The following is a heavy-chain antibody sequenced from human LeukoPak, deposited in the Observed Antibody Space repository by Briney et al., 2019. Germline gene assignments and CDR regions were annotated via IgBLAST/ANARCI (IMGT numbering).Heavy chain of an antibody. CDR3: ARVPYYYDSSGYYGFDY. CDR2: IYYSGST. V-gene: IGHV4-31*03. D-gene: IGHD3-22*01. CDR1: GGSISSGGYY. Sequence: SETLSLTCTVSGGSISSGGYYWSWIRQHPGKGLEWIGYIYYSGSTYYNPSLKSRVTISVDTSKNQFSLKLSSVTAADTTVYYCARVPYYYDSSGYYGFDYWGQGTLVTVSS. J-gene: IGHJ4*02.